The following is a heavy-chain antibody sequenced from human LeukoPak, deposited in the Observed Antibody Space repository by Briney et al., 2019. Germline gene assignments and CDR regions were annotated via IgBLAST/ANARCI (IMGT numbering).Heavy chain of an antibody. J-gene: IGHJ4*02. Sequence: PGGSLILSCAASGFTVSSNYMSWVRQAPGKGLEWVSVIYSGGSTYYADSVKGRFTISRDNSKNTLYLQMNSLRAEDTAVYYCARETTIFGVVIDYWGQGTLVTVSS. CDR1: GFTVSSNY. V-gene: IGHV3-66*02. D-gene: IGHD3-3*01. CDR3: ARETTIFGVVIDY. CDR2: IYSGGST.